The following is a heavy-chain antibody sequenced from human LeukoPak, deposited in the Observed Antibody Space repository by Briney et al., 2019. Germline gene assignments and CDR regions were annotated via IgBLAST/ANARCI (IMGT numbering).Heavy chain of an antibody. Sequence: GGSLRLSCAASGFTFSSYSMNWVRQAPGKGLEWVSSISSSSSYIYYIDSVKGRFTISRDNAKNSLYLQMNSLRAEDTAVYYCAIGGDAYGSGKSNWFDPWGQGTLVTVSS. J-gene: IGHJ5*02. V-gene: IGHV3-21*01. CDR1: GFTFSSYS. D-gene: IGHD3-10*01. CDR3: AIGGDAYGSGKSNWFDP. CDR2: ISSSSSYI.